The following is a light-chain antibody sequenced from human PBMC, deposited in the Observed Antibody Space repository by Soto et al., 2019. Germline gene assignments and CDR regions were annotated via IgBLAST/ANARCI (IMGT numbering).Light chain of an antibody. Sequence: EIVLTQSPGTLSLSPGERATLSCRASQRVSSSYLAWYQQKPGQAPRLLIYGASSRATGIPDRFSGSGSGTDFTLTISRLEPEDFAVYYCQQNGSSPPWTFGQGTKVEI. CDR2: GAS. CDR3: QQNGSSPPWT. CDR1: QRVSSSY. V-gene: IGKV3-20*01. J-gene: IGKJ1*01.